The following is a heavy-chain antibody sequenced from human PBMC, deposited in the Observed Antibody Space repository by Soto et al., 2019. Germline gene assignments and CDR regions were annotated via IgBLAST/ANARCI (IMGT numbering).Heavy chain of an antibody. Sequence: QVQLQESGPGLVKPSETLSLTCTVSGGSISNYYWSWIRQPPGRGLEWIGYIYDSGSTNHNPPLKSRVTISVDTSKNQFSLKLSSVTAADTAVYYCARMVAVAVYYFDYWGQGILVTVSS. CDR2: IYDSGST. CDR1: GGSISNYY. CDR3: ARMVAVAVYYFDY. D-gene: IGHD6-19*01. V-gene: IGHV4-59*01. J-gene: IGHJ4*02.